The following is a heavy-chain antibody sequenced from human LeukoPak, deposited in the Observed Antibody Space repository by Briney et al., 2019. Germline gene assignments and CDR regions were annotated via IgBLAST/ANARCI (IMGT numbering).Heavy chain of an antibody. Sequence: GGSLRLSCAASGFTFSSYAMSWVRQAPGKGLEWVSGISGSGGSTYYADSVKGRFTISRDNSKNTLYLQMNSLRAEDTAVYYCAKGNNWNRRNWFVPWGQGTLVTVSS. CDR3: AKGNNWNRRNWFVP. CDR1: GFTFSSYA. CDR2: ISGSGGST. V-gene: IGHV3-23*01. D-gene: IGHD1-20*01. J-gene: IGHJ5*02.